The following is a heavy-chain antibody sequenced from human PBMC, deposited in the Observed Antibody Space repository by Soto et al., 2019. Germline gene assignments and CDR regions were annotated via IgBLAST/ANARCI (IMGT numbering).Heavy chain of an antibody. CDR2: IKSKIDGGTT. Sequence: GGSLRLSCAASGFTFSNAWINWVRQAPGKGLEWVSRIKSKIDGGTTDFAAPVKGRFAISRDDSKNMVYLEMNSLKTEDSCVYYCITDSYITIRTVRFDYWGHGTLVTVSS. CDR1: GFTFSNAW. D-gene: IGHD3-10*01. CDR3: ITDSYITIRTVRFDY. J-gene: IGHJ4*01. V-gene: IGHV3-15*07.